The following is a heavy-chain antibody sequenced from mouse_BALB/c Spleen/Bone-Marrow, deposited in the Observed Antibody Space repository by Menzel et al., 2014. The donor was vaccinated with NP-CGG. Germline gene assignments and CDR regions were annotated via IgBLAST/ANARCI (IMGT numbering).Heavy chain of an antibody. J-gene: IGHJ3*01. CDR3: ASYYRYDRRFAY. CDR2: IDPANGNT. CDR1: GFNIKDTY. Sequence: EVQLQQSGAELVNPGASVKLSCTASGFNIKDTYMHWVKQRPEQGLEWIGRIDPANGNTKYDPKFQGKATITADTSSNTAYLQLSSLTSEDTAVYYCASYYRYDRRFAYWGQGTLVTVSA. V-gene: IGHV14-3*02. D-gene: IGHD2-14*01.